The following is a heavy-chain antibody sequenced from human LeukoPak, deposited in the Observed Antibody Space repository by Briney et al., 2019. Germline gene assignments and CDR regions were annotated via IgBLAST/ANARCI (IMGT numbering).Heavy chain of an antibody. CDR3: AKDMSYSSGPSSAFDI. Sequence: ASVKVSCKVSGYTLTELSMHWVRQAPGKGLEWMGGFDPEDGETIYAQKFQGRVTMTEDTSTDTAYMELSSLRAEDTALYYCAKDMSYSSGPSSAFDIWGQGTMVTVSS. CDR1: GYTLTELS. J-gene: IGHJ3*02. D-gene: IGHD6-19*01. V-gene: IGHV1-24*01. CDR2: FDPEDGET.